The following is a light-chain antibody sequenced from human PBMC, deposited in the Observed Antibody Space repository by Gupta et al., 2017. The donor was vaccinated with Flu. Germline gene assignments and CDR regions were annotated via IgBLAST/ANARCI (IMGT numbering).Light chain of an antibody. Sequence: PSSLSASVGDRVTITCRASQSVSSYLNWYQQKPGKAPNLLIYAASSLQSGVPSRFSGSGSGTDFTLTISSLQPEDFATYFCQQTYSSPRTFGPGTKVEIK. CDR3: QQTYSSPRT. J-gene: IGKJ1*01. V-gene: IGKV1-39*01. CDR1: QSVSSY. CDR2: AAS.